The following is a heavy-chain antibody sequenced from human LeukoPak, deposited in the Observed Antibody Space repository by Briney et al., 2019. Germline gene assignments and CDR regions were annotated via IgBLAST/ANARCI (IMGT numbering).Heavy chain of an antibody. V-gene: IGHV3-7*01. D-gene: IGHD3-3*01. CDR2: IKQDGSEK. CDR1: GFTFSNYW. Sequence: GGSLRLSCAASGFTFSNYWMTWVRQAPGKGLEWVANIKQDGSEKYYVDSVKGRFTISRDNAKNSLYLQMNNLRAEDTAVYYCASPEWLPDSIDIWGQGTMVTVSS. CDR3: ASPEWLPDSIDI. J-gene: IGHJ3*02.